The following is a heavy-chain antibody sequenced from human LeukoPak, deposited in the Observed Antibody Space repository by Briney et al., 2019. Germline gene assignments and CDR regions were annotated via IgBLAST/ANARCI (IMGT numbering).Heavy chain of an antibody. Sequence: SVKVSCTASGGTFSSYAISWVRQAPGQWLEWMGRIIPILGIANYAQKFQGRVTITADKSTSTAYMELSSLRSEDTAVYYCARDAYGSARAGDPEHTNRQRMPYYYYGMDVWGQGTTGTVSS. CDR3: ARDAYGSARAGDPEHTNRQRMPYYYYGMDV. CDR2: IIPILGIA. CDR1: GGTFSSYA. J-gene: IGHJ6*02. V-gene: IGHV1-69*04. D-gene: IGHD3-10*01.